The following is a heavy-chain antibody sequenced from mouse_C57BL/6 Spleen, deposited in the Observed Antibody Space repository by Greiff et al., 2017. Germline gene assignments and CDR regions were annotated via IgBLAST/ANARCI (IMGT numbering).Heavy chain of an antibody. Sequence: VQLQQPGAELVKPGASVKLSCKASGYTFTSYWMQWVKQRPGQGLEWIGEIDPSDSYTNYNQKFKGKATLTVDTSSSTAYMQLSSLTSEDSAVYYCARGSDGNQFLWFAYWGQGTLVTVSA. CDR2: IDPSDSYT. D-gene: IGHD2-1*01. J-gene: IGHJ3*01. V-gene: IGHV1-50*01. CDR1: GYTFTSYW. CDR3: ARGSDGNQFLWFAY.